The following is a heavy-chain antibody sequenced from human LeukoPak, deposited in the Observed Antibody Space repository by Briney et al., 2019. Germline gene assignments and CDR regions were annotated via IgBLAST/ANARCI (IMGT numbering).Heavy chain of an antibody. CDR2: IYYSGST. CDR1: GGSISSSSYY. J-gene: IGHJ4*02. CDR3: ARMPKQQLVPRVFDY. V-gene: IGHV4-39*07. D-gene: IGHD6-13*01. Sequence: PSETLSLTCTVSGGSISSSSYYWGWIRQPPGKGLEWIGSIYYSGSTYYNPSLKSRVTISVDTSKNQFSLKLSSVTAADTAVYYCARMPKQQLVPRVFDYWGQGTLVTVSS.